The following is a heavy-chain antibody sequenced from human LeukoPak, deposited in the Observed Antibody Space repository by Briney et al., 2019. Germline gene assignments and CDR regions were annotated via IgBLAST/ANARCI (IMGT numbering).Heavy chain of an antibody. CDR2: INHSGST. V-gene: IGHV4-34*01. D-gene: IGHD3-22*01. CDR3: ARDIYYDSSGYSPDY. Sequence: SETLSLTCAVSGGSFSGYYWSWIRQPPGKGLEWIGEINHSGSTNYNPSLKSRVTISVDTSKNQFSLKLSSVTAADTAVYYCARDIYYDSSGYSPDYWGQGTLVTVSS. CDR1: GGSFSGYY. J-gene: IGHJ4*02.